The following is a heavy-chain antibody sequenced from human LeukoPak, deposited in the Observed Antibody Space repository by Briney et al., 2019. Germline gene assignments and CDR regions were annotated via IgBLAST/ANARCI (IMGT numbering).Heavy chain of an antibody. D-gene: IGHD2-15*01. V-gene: IGHV4-59*08. Sequence: SETLSLTCTVSGGSISAYYWSWIRQPPGKGLEWIGYINYSGNAHYNLSLKSRVTVSVDTSKNQFSLKLSSVTAADTAVYVCARRGCSGGNCSPGWFDPWGQGTLVTVSS. CDR2: INYSGNA. J-gene: IGHJ5*02. CDR1: GGSISAYY. CDR3: ARRGCSGGNCSPGWFDP.